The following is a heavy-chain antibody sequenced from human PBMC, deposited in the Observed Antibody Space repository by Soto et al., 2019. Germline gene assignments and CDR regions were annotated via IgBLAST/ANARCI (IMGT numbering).Heavy chain of an antibody. CDR2: ISSSGSNI. CDR1: GFTFSSYE. CDR3: ARDFYYDSSGYYLGASGGFDY. Sequence: PGGSLRLSCAASGFTFSSYEMNWVRQAPGKGLEWVSYISSSGSNIYYADSVKGRFTISRDNAKNSLYLQMNSLRAEDTAVYYCARDFYYDSSGYYLGASGGFDYWGQVPLFPASS. V-gene: IGHV3-48*03. D-gene: IGHD3-22*01. J-gene: IGHJ4*02.